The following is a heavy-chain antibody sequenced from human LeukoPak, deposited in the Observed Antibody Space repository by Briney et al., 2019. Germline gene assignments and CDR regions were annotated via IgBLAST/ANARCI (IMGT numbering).Heavy chain of an antibody. Sequence: SETLSLTCAVYGGSFSGYYWSWIRQPPGKGLEWIGEINHSGSTNYNPSLKSRVTISVDTSKNQFSLKLSSVTAADTAVYYCARWETYSSSWLGAFDIWGQGTMVTVSS. CDR2: INHSGST. D-gene: IGHD6-13*01. CDR1: GGSFSGYY. CDR3: ARWETYSSSWLGAFDI. J-gene: IGHJ3*02. V-gene: IGHV4-34*01.